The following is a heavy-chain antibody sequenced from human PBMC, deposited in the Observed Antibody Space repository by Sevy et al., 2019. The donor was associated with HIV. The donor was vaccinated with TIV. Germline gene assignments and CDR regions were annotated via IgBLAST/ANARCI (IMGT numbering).Heavy chain of an antibody. Sequence: GGSLRLSCVASGFTFSSYEMNWVRQAPGKGLEWVSYISNSGTSMYYSDSVKGRFTISRDNAGNSLYLQMNGLRAEDTAVYYCAGDLPPSATTVAHFDCWGQGTLVTVSS. V-gene: IGHV3-48*03. CDR1: GFTFSSYE. CDR3: AGDLPPSATTVAHFDC. CDR2: ISNSGTSM. J-gene: IGHJ4*02. D-gene: IGHD4-17*01.